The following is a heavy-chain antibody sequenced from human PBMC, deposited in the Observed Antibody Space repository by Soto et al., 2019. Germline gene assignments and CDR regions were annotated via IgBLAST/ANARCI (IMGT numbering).Heavy chain of an antibody. CDR3: ARDPSHAQWLDYGVDV. J-gene: IGHJ6*02. CDR1: GLNFTTSG. CDR2: IWYDGTNK. V-gene: IGHV3-33*01. D-gene: IGHD6-19*01. Sequence: QVQLVESGGGAVQPGRSLRLSCVASGLNFTTSGMHWVRQAPGKGLEWVAIIWYDGTNKYYGDSVKGRFTISRDNSKNTLYLEMTRLRAEDTAIYYCARDPSHAQWLDYGVDVWGQGTTVTVSS.